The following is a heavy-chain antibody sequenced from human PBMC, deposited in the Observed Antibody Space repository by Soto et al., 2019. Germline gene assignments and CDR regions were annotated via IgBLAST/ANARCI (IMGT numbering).Heavy chain of an antibody. CDR1: GYSFTNYW. CDR3: ARQYNWKRNWCDP. Sequence: EVQLVQSGAEVKKPGESLKISCKGSGYSFTNYWIVWVRQMPGKGLEWVGIIYPGDSDTRYSPSFQGQVTISADKSISTAYLQWSSLKASDTAMYYCARQYNWKRNWCDPWGHGTLVTVSS. J-gene: IGHJ5*02. V-gene: IGHV5-51*01. CDR2: IYPGDSDT. D-gene: IGHD1-20*01.